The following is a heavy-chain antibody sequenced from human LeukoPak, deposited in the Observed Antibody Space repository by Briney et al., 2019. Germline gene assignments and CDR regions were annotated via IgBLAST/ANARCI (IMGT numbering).Heavy chain of an antibody. CDR1: GFTFSSNH. CDR3: ARDINYYDGSGYQRAFDI. CDR2: IYSGDTT. V-gene: IGHV3-53*01. J-gene: IGHJ3*02. Sequence: GGSLRLSCVASGFTFSSNHISWVRQAPGKGLEWVSVIYSGDTTYYADSVKGRFTISRDNSKNTLYLQMSSLRAEDTAIYYCARDINYYDGSGYQRAFDIWGQGTMVTVSS. D-gene: IGHD3-22*01.